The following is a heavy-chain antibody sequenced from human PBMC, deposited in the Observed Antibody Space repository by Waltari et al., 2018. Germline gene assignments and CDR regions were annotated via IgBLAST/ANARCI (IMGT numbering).Heavy chain of an antibody. CDR2: IKQDGTEK. Sequence: EVQLVESGGGLVQPGGSLRLSYAVSGFTFSTYSMTWVRQAPGKGLEWVANIKQDGTEKYYVDSVKGRFSISRDNGKNLLYLHMNSLRADDTAVYYCARDEMHRTTWYHFWGQGTQVTVSS. CDR3: ARDEMHRTTWYHF. CDR1: GFTFSTYS. V-gene: IGHV3-7*04. D-gene: IGHD6-13*01. J-gene: IGHJ4*02.